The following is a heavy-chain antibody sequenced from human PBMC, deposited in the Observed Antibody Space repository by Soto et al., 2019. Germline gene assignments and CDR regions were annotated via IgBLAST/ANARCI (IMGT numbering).Heavy chain of an antibody. CDR2: IYYSGST. CDR3: ASLNRFDWLTNFMGTYYFDY. CDR1: GGSISSSSYY. J-gene: IGHJ4*02. D-gene: IGHD3-9*01. V-gene: IGHV4-39*01. Sequence: QLQLQESGPGLVKPSETLSLTCTVSGGSISSSSYYWGWIRQPPGKGLEWIGSIYYSGSTYYNPSLKSRVTTSVDTSKNQFSLKLSSVTAADTAVYYCASLNRFDWLTNFMGTYYFDYWGQGTLVTVSS.